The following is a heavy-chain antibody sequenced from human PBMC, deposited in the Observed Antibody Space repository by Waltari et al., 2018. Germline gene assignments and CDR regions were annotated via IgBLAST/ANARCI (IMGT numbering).Heavy chain of an antibody. Sequence: QVQLVETGGGVVPPGTSLALSCAASGFTFSRHALHWVRQSPGKGLECVAVTSYDESNNFCADSVKGRFTISKDNAKNTLYLQMNSLRPEDTAVYYCARDPELWPTAIDYWGQGTLVTVSS. V-gene: IGHV3-30*01. J-gene: IGHJ4*02. CDR2: TSYDESNN. D-gene: IGHD6-19*01. CDR3: ARDPELWPTAIDY. CDR1: GFTFSRHA.